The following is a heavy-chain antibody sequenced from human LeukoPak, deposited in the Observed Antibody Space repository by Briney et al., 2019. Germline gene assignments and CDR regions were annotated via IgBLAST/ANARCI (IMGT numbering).Heavy chain of an antibody. CDR1: GGSISSYY. D-gene: IGHD5-18*01. CDR2: IYYSGST. Sequence: SETLSLTCTVSGGSISSYYWSWIRQPPGKGLEWIGYIYYSGSTNYNPSLKSRVTISVDTSKNQFSLKLSPVTAADTAVYYCARDRGRGYSYGYYFDYWGQGTLVTVSS. CDR3: ARDRGRGYSYGYYFDY. V-gene: IGHV4-59*01. J-gene: IGHJ4*02.